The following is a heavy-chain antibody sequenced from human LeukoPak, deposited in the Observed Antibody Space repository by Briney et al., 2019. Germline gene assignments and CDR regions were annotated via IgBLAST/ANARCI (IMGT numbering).Heavy chain of an antibody. CDR1: AFTFSNYG. J-gene: IGHJ3*02. CDR2: TDTSGSNI. V-gene: IGHV3-21*06. CDR3: ARGRSITLLRGVAMSDGFDI. Sequence: GGSLRLSCAASAFTFSNYGMNRVRQAPGKGLEWVSFTDTSGSNIYYGDSVKGRFTISRDNAKNLLFLQMNGLRAEDTAVYYCARGRSITLLRGVAMSDGFDIWGQGAMVAVSS. D-gene: IGHD3-10*01.